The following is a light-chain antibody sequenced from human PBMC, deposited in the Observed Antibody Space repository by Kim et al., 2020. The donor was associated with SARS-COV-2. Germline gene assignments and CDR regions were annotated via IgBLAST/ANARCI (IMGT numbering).Light chain of an antibody. J-gene: IGLJ3*02. CDR3: YSAADNIRV. Sequence: SVVPGQTARITCSGDVLAKKYVRWFQQKPGQAPVLVIYKDTERPSGIPERFSGSTSGTTVTLTISGAQIDDEADYYCYSAADNIRVFGGGTQLTVL. V-gene: IGLV3-27*01. CDR1: VLAKKY. CDR2: KDT.